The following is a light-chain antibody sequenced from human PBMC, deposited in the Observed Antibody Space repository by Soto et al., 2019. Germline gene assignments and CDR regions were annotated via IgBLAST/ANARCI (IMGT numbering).Light chain of an antibody. CDR2: AAS. CDR3: QQLNSYPYT. J-gene: IGKJ2*01. Sequence: DIQLTHSPSFLSASVGDRVTITCRASQGISSYLAWYQQKPGKAPQLLIYAASTLQSGVPSRFSGSGSGTEFTLTISSLQPEDFATYYCQQLNSYPYTFGQGTKLEIK. CDR1: QGISSY. V-gene: IGKV1-9*01.